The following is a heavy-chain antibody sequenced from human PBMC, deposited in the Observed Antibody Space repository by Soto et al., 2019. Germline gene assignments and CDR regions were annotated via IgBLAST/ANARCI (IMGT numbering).Heavy chain of an antibody. Sequence: GGSLRLSCAASGFTVSSNYMSWVRQAPGKGLEWVGRIKSKTDGGTTDYAAPVKGRFTISRDDSKNTLYLQMNSLKTEDTAVYYCTTVEYDFWSGAYSFDYWGQGTLVTVFS. J-gene: IGHJ4*02. V-gene: IGHV3-15*01. CDR2: IKSKTDGGTT. CDR3: TTVEYDFWSGAYSFDY. CDR1: GFTVSSNY. D-gene: IGHD3-3*01.